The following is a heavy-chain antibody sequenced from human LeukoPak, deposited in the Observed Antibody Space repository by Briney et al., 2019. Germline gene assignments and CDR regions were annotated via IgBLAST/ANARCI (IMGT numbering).Heavy chain of an antibody. J-gene: IGHJ5*02. CDR1: GGSISSGSYY. D-gene: IGHD6-13*01. V-gene: IGHV4-61*02. Sequence: PSGTLSLTCTVSGGSISSGSYYWSWIRQPAGKGLEWIGRIYTSGSTNYNPSLKSRVTISVDTSKNQFSLKLSSVTAADTAVYYCARVFIGSSWYGRFDPWGQGTLVTVSS. CDR2: IYTSGST. CDR3: ARVFIGSSWYGRFDP.